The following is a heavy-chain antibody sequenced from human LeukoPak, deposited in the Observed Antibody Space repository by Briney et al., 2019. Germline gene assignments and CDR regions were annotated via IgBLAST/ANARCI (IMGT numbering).Heavy chain of an antibody. J-gene: IGHJ4*02. D-gene: IGHD2-8*01. Sequence: GGSLRLSCAASGFTFSDRYMDWVRQAPGRGLEWVARSRNKANGYTTVYPASVKDRFTISRDVSRNLLYLQMNGLKAEDTAVYYCVRGYNGFDSWGQGTLVTVSS. CDR1: GFTFSDRY. CDR2: SRNKANGYTT. V-gene: IGHV3-72*01. CDR3: VRGYNGFDS.